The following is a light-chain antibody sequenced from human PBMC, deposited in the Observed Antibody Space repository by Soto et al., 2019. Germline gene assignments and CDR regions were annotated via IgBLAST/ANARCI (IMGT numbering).Light chain of an antibody. CDR2: DAS. CDR3: QHYANLPIT. Sequence: IKMTQSPSSVSASVGDRVTITCQASQDITKYLNWYQQKPGKAPKLLIYDASNLEIGVPSRFSGSGSGTDFTFTISTLQPEDVATYYCQHYANLPITFGQRTRLEI. CDR1: QDITKY. V-gene: IGKV1-33*01. J-gene: IGKJ5*01.